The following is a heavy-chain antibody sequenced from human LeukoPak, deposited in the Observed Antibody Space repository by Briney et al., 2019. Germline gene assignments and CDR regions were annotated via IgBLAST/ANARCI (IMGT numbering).Heavy chain of an antibody. D-gene: IGHD6-13*01. Sequence: GSSVKVSCKASGGTFSSYAISWVRQAPGQGLEWIGRIIPIFGTANYAQKFQGRVTITTDESTSTAYMELSSLRSEDTAVYYCARDLVSQPPVGVAAGTIPLDAFDIWGQGTMVTVSS. CDR2: IIPIFGTA. CDR1: GGTFSSYA. V-gene: IGHV1-69*05. J-gene: IGHJ3*02. CDR3: ARDLVSQPPVGVAAGTIPLDAFDI.